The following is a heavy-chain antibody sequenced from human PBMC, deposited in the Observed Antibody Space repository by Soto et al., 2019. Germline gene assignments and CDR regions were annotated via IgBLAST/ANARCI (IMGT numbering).Heavy chain of an antibody. CDR1: GFTFSSYG. Sequence: GGSLRLSCAASGFTFSSYGMHWVRQAPGKGLEWVAVIWYDGSNKYYADSVKGRFTISRDNSKNTLYLQMNSLRAEDTAVYYCARGEVLRYFDWLPGPNWFDPWGQGTLVTVSS. J-gene: IGHJ5*02. V-gene: IGHV3-33*08. CDR2: IWYDGSNK. CDR3: ARGEVLRYFDWLPGPNWFDP. D-gene: IGHD3-9*01.